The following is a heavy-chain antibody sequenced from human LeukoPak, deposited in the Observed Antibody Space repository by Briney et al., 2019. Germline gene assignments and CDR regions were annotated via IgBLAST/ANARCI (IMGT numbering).Heavy chain of an antibody. CDR1: GGSISSYY. CDR2: IYYSGST. Sequence: SETLSLTCTVSGGSISSYYWSWIRQPPGKGLEWIGYIYYSGSTYYNPSLKSRVTISVDTSKNQFSLKLSSVTAADTAVYYCARGSTIFGVVIVDYWGQGTLVTVSS. CDR3: ARGSTIFGVVIVDY. V-gene: IGHV4-59*12. D-gene: IGHD3-3*01. J-gene: IGHJ4*02.